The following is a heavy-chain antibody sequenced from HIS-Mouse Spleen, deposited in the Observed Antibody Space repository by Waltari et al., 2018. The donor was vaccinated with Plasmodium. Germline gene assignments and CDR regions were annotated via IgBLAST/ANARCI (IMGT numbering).Heavy chain of an antibody. J-gene: IGHJ2*01. CDR3: ASSWYWYFDL. CDR1: GFTFSSYW. CDR2: IKQDGSEE. D-gene: IGHD6-13*01. V-gene: IGHV3-7*01. Sequence: EVQLVESGGGLVQPGGSLRLSCAASGFTFSSYWMSWVRQAPGKGLEWVAKIKQDGSEEYYWDSVKGRFTSSRDNAKNSLYLQMNSLRAEDTAMYYCASSWYWYFDLWGRGTLVTVSS.